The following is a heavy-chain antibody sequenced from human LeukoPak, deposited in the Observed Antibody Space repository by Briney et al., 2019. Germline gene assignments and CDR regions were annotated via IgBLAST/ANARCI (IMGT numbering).Heavy chain of an antibody. V-gene: IGHV3-53*01. D-gene: IGHD5-24*01. J-gene: IGHJ4*02. Sequence: GGSLRLSCAASGFTLSNHWMTWVRQAPGKGLEWVSIIYGSGSTYYADSVKGRFTISRDNSKNMVYLQLNSLRAEDTAIFYCVQIPGGGYWGQGTLVTVSS. CDR3: VQIPGGGY. CDR1: GFTLSNHW. CDR2: IYGSGST.